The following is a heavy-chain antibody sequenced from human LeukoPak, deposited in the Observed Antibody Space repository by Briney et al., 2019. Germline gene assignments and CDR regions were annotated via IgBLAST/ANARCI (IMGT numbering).Heavy chain of an antibody. Sequence: VASVKVSCKVSGYTLTELSMHWVRQAPGKGLEWMGGFDPEDGETIYAQKFQGRVTMTEDTSTDTAYMELSGLRSEDTAVYYCATEGHSPRAAAGKRLYYYYYYGMDVCGQGTTVTVSS. J-gene: IGHJ6*02. V-gene: IGHV1-24*01. CDR2: FDPEDGET. CDR1: GYTLTELS. D-gene: IGHD6-13*01. CDR3: ATEGHSPRAAAGKRLYYYYYYGMDV.